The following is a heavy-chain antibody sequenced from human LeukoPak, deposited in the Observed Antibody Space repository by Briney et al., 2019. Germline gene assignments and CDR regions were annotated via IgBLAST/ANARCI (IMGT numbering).Heavy chain of an antibody. CDR1: GGSISSNNW. D-gene: IGHD1-1*01. Sequence: SGTLSLTCAASGGSISSNNWWGWVRQTPGNGLEWIGEIYHSGSPNYNPSLKSRVTISVDKSRNHFSLNLSSVTAADTAVYYCARVNINNWHSCDYWGQGTLITVSS. J-gene: IGHJ4*02. CDR2: IYHSGSP. V-gene: IGHV4-4*02. CDR3: ARVNINNWHSCDY.